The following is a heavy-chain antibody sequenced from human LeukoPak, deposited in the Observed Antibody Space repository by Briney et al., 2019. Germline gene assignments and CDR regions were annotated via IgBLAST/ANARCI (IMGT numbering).Heavy chain of an antibody. CDR1: GYTFTGYY. CDR3: AREGLGELTLDY. CDR2: INPNSGGT. Sequence: ASVKVSCKASGYTFTGYYMHWVRQAPGQGLEWMGWINPNSGGTNYAQKLQGRVTMTTDTSTSTAYMQLRSLRSDATAVYYCAREGLGELTLDYWGQGTLVTVSS. V-gene: IGHV1-2*02. J-gene: IGHJ4*02. D-gene: IGHD3-16*01.